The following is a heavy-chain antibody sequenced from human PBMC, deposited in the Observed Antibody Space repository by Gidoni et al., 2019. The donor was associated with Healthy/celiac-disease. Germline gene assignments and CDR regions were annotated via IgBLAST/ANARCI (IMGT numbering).Heavy chain of an antibody. V-gene: IGHV1-69*01. Sequence: QEQLAQTGAEVKKPGSSMRVYGKATGGPFSSYAISRVRQAPVQELEWMGGIIPIFCTASFAHKFQGRITITADESTSTAYMVLSILTSEYSAVYFCADSKWELLSGYNYWGQGTLVTVSS. D-gene: IGHD1-26*01. J-gene: IGHJ4*02. CDR1: GGPFSSYA. CDR2: IIPIFCTA. CDR3: ADSKWELLSGYNY.